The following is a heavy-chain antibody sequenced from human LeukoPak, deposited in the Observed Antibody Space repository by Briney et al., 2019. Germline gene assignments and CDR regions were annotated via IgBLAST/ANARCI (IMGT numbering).Heavy chain of an antibody. Sequence: SETLSLTCTVSGGSISSYYWSWIRQPPGKGLEWIRYIYYSGSTNYNPSLKSRVTISVDTSKNQFSLKLSSVTAADTAVYYCARVPNSSSWFANWFDPWGQGTLVTVSS. J-gene: IGHJ5*02. D-gene: IGHD6-13*01. V-gene: IGHV4-59*01. CDR3: ARVPNSSSWFANWFDP. CDR1: GGSISSYY. CDR2: IYYSGST.